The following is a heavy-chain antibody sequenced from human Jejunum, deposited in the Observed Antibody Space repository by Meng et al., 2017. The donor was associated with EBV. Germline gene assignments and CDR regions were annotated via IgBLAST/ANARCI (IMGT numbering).Heavy chain of an antibody. Sequence: QVQLQQWGAGLLTPSETLSHPCGVYGGSFGNFYWSWIRQPPGKGLEWIGEINHSGRTNYDPSLKSRVSISLDTSKNQFSLKLNSVTAADTAVYYCAGGKYVAWEVLYARGPGTLVTVSS. CDR2: INHSGRT. V-gene: IGHV4-34*01. CDR3: AGGKYVAWEVLYA. CDR1: GGSFGNFY. J-gene: IGHJ4*02. D-gene: IGHD1-26*01.